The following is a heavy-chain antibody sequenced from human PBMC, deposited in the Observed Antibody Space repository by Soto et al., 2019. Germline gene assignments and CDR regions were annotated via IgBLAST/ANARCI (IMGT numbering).Heavy chain of an antibody. Sequence: ESGGGLVKPGGSLRLSCAASGFTFSSYSMNWVRQAPGKGLEWVSSISSSSSYIYYADSVKGRFTISRDNAQNSLYLQMNSLRAEDTAVYYCVRWYCSGGSCYKSDAFDIWGQGTMVTVSS. D-gene: IGHD2-15*01. CDR3: VRWYCSGGSCYKSDAFDI. J-gene: IGHJ3*02. CDR1: GFTFSSYS. CDR2: ISSSSSYI. V-gene: IGHV3-21*01.